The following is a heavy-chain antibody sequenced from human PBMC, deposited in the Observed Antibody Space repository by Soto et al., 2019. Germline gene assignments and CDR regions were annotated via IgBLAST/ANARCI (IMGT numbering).Heavy chain of an antibody. D-gene: IGHD5-12*01. J-gene: IGHJ4*02. V-gene: IGHV3-21*01. CDR2: ISSSSSYI. CDR1: GFTFSSYS. CDR3: ARESSGYEKTEVLDY. Sequence: GGSLRLSCAASGFTFSSYSMNWVRQAPGKGLEWVSSISSSSSYIYYADSVKGRFTISRDNAKNSLYLQMNSLRAEDTAVYYCARESSGYEKTEVLDYWGQGTLVTVSS.